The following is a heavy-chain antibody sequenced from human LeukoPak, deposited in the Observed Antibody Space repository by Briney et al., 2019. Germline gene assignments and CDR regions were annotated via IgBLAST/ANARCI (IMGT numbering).Heavy chain of an antibody. CDR1: GFTVSSNY. D-gene: IGHD2-2*01. J-gene: IGHJ3*02. Sequence: GGSLRLSCAASGFTVSSNYISWVRQAPGKGLEWVSVIYDGGTTYYADSVKGRFTISRDNSKNTLCLQMNSLRAEDTAVYYCARWSTRGDAFDIWGQGTMVTVSS. CDR2: IYDGGTT. CDR3: ARWSTRGDAFDI. V-gene: IGHV3-66*01.